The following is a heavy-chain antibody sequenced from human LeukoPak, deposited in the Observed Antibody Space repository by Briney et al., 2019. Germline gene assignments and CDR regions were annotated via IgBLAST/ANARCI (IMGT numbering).Heavy chain of an antibody. V-gene: IGHV3-30-3*01. D-gene: IGHD4-17*01. CDR2: ISYDGSNK. Sequence: SGGSLRLSCAASGFTFSSYAMHWVRQAPGKGLEWVAVISYDGSNKYYADSVKGRFTISRDNSKNTLYLQMNSLRAEDTAVYYCARAPLHKTTVTHLPYWGQGTLVTVSS. CDR3: ARAPLHKTTVTHLPY. CDR1: GFTFSSYA. J-gene: IGHJ4*02.